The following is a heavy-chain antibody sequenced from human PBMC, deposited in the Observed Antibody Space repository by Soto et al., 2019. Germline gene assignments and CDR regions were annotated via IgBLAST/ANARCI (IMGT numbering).Heavy chain of an antibody. Sequence: EVQLLESGGGLVKPGGSLRLSCAASGFTFSNAWMSWVRQAPWKGLEWVGRIKSKNNAGTTDYAAPVKGRFTISRDDSRNTLYLQLNSLRTEDTAVYYCTTDDPINRTWGQGTLVTVSS. V-gene: IGHV3-15*01. CDR1: GFTFSNAW. CDR2: IKSKNNAGTT. CDR3: TTDDPINRT. J-gene: IGHJ5*02.